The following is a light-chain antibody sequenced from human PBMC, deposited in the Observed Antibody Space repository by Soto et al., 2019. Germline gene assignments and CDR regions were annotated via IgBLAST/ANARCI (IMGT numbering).Light chain of an antibody. CDR2: EVT. Sequence: QSALTQPPSASGSPGQSVTISCTGTSSDVGGYNYVSWYQQHPGKAPKLMIYEVTQRPSGVPNRFSGSKSGNRAYLTISGLQAEDEADYYCSSYTSTTTLGVFGTGTKLTVL. CDR1: SSDVGGYNY. J-gene: IGLJ1*01. CDR3: SSYTSTTTLGV. V-gene: IGLV2-8*01.